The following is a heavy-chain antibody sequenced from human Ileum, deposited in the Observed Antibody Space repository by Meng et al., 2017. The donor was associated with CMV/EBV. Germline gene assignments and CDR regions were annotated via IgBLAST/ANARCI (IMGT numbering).Heavy chain of an antibody. CDR3: ARRSSGLFDY. D-gene: IGHD6-13*01. CDR2: IYYSGTT. V-gene: IGHV4-30-4*08. Sequence: QVQLQEPGPGLVKPSQTLSLTCTVSGGSISSGDYYWTWIRQPPGKGLEWIGYIYYSGTTYYNPSLKSRVSISVDTSRNQFSLQLSSVTAADTAVYYYARRSSGLFDYWGQGILVTVSS. CDR1: GGSISSGDYY. J-gene: IGHJ4*02.